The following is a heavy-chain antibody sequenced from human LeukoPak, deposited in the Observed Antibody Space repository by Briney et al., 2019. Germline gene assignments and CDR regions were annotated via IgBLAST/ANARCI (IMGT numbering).Heavy chain of an antibody. V-gene: IGHV3-7*01. CDR1: GFTFSHFW. J-gene: IGHJ4*02. Sequence: GGSLRLSCAASGFTFSHFWMSWVRQAPGKGLEWVAYIKKTGSETYYVDSVKGRFTITRDNTRNSLFLQMYSLRAEDTAVYFCAREDRYCSGGNCYSYFDSWGQGTLVTVSS. CDR2: IKKTGSET. D-gene: IGHD2-15*01. CDR3: AREDRYCSGGNCYSYFDS.